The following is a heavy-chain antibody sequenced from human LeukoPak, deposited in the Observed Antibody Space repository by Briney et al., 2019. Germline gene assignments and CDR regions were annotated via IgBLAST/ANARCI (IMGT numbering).Heavy chain of an antibody. V-gene: IGHV1-69*13. CDR3: ARAWMTAYFLRFDY. Sequence: ASVRVSCKASGGTFSSYAISWVRQAPGQGLEWMGGIIPIFGTANYAQKFQGRVTITADESTSTAYMELSSLRSEDTAVYYCARAWMTAYFLRFDYWGQGTLVTVSS. J-gene: IGHJ4*02. CDR2: IIPIFGTA. D-gene: IGHD2/OR15-2a*01. CDR1: GGTFSSYA.